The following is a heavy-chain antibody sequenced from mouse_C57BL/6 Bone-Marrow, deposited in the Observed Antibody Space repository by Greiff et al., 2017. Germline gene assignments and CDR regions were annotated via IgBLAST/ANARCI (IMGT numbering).Heavy chain of an antibody. CDR2: IWSGGST. CDR3: ARPWYGSSYDYAMDY. V-gene: IGHV2-2*01. Sequence: QVQLQQSGPGLVQPSQSLSITCTVSGFSLTSYGVHWVRQSPGKGLEWLGVIWSGGSTDYNAAFISRLSISKDNSKGQVFFKMNSLQADDTAIYYCARPWYGSSYDYAMDYWGQGTSVTVSS. D-gene: IGHD1-1*01. CDR1: GFSLTSYG. J-gene: IGHJ4*01.